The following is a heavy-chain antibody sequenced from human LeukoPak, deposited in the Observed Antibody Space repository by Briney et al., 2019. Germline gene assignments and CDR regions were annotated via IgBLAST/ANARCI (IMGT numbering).Heavy chain of an antibody. CDR2: ISGSAGST. CDR1: GFTLSSYA. Sequence: GGSLRLSCAASGFTLSSYAMSWVRQAPGKGLEWLSHISGSAGSTYYADSVKGRFTVSRDNSKNTLHLQMNSLRAEDTAVYYCAKSKVRSSHYFDYWGQGTLVTVSS. J-gene: IGHJ4*02. CDR3: AKSKVRSSHYFDY. V-gene: IGHV3-23*01. D-gene: IGHD2-2*01.